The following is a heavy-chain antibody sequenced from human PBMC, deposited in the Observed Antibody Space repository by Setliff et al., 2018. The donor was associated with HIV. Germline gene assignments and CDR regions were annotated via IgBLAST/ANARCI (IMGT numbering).Heavy chain of an antibody. Sequence: PGGSLRLSCTASGFTFRDYWMHWVRQAPGKGLEWVSRIKGDGSGATYVDSVKGRFSISRDNTKNTLYLQMNSLRPEDTALYYCVKGQFLEWFNWFDPWGQGTLVTVSS. D-gene: IGHD3-3*01. CDR1: GFTFRDYW. CDR2: IKGDGSGA. J-gene: IGHJ5*02. V-gene: IGHV3-74*01. CDR3: VKGQFLEWFNWFDP.